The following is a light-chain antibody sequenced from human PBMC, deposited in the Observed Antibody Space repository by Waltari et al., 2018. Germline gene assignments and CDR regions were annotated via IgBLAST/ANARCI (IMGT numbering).Light chain of an antibody. CDR1: QSVSYN. CDR3: QQYENWPPLT. J-gene: IGKJ4*01. Sequence: EIVMTQSPATLSVSPGERATLSCRASQSVSYNLAWYQQKPGQAPRLLIYGASTRATGIPARFSGSGSGTEFTLTINSLQSEDLAIYYCQQYENWPPLTFGGGTKVEIK. CDR2: GAS. V-gene: IGKV3-15*01.